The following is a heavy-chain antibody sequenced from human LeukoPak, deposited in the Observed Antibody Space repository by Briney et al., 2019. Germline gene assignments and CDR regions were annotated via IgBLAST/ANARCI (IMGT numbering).Heavy chain of an antibody. J-gene: IGHJ4*02. Sequence: PSETLSLTCAVYGGSFSGYYWSWIRQPPGKGLEWIGEINHSGSTNYNPSLKSRVTMSVDTSKNQFSLKLSSVTAADTAVYYCARNRYDFWSGYLYYFDYWGQGTLVTVSS. CDR1: GGSFSGYY. CDR3: ARNRYDFWSGYLYYFDY. V-gene: IGHV4-34*01. CDR2: INHSGST. D-gene: IGHD3-3*01.